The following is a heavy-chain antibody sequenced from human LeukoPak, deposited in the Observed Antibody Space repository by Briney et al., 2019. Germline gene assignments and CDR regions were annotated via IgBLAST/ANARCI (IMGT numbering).Heavy chain of an antibody. CDR2: IYYSGST. D-gene: IGHD3-10*01. V-gene: IGHV4-31*03. J-gene: IGHJ5*02. CDR3: AREHFYGSGSYYNGRNWFDP. CDR1: GGSISSGGYY. Sequence: SQTLSLTCTVSGGSISSGGYYWSWIRQHPGTGLEWIGYIYYSGSTYYNPSLKSRVTISVDTSKNQFSLKLSSVTAADTAVYYCAREHFYGSGSYYNGRNWFDPWGQGTLVTVSS.